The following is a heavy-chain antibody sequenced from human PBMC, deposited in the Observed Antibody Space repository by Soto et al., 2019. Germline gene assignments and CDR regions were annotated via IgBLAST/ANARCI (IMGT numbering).Heavy chain of an antibody. J-gene: IGHJ6*02. CDR3: ARAKVATDVKYYYYSMDV. CDR2: IIPIFGTA. V-gene: IGHV1-69*13. CDR1: GGTFSNYA. Sequence: SVKVSCKASGGTFSNYAICWVRQAPGQGLEWMGGIIPIFGTANYAQKFQGRVTITADESTSTAYMELSSLRSEDTAVYYCARAKVATDVKYYYYSMDVWGQGNTVTVSS. D-gene: IGHD5-12*01.